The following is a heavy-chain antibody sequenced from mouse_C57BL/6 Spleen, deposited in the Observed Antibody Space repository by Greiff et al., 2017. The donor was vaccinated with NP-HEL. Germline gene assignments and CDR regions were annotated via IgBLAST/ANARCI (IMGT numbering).Heavy chain of an antibody. D-gene: IGHD1-1*01. Sequence: VQLQQSGAELVRPGASVKLSCTASGFNIKDDYMHWVKQRPEQGLEWIGWIDPENGDTEYASKFQGKATITADTSSNTAYLQLSSLTSEDTAVYYCTYITTGSYYFDYWGQGTTLTVSS. CDR2: IDPENGDT. V-gene: IGHV14-4*01. CDR1: GFNIKDDY. J-gene: IGHJ2*01. CDR3: TYITTGSYYFDY.